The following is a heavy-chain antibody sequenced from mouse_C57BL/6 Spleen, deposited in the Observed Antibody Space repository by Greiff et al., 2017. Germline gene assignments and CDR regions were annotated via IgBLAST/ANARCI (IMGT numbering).Heavy chain of an antibody. CDR3: ARYLLYEGYLYYAMDY. J-gene: IGHJ4*01. CDR2: INPNNGGT. CDR1: GYTFTDYY. Sequence: VQLQQSGPELVKPGASVKISCKASGYTFTDYYMNWVKQSHGKSLEWIGDINPNNGGTSYNQKFKGKATLTVDKSSSTAYMELRSLTSEDSAVYYCARYLLYEGYLYYAMDYWGQGTSVTVSS. D-gene: IGHD2-3*01. V-gene: IGHV1-26*01.